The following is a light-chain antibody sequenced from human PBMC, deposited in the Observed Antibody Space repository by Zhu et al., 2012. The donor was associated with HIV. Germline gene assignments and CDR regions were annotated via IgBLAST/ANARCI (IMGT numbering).Light chain of an antibody. CDR2: KAS. J-gene: IGKJ1*01. V-gene: IGKV1-5*03. Sequence: DIQMTQSPSTLSASVEDRVTITCRASQSIGNWLAWYQQKPGKAPKFLMYKASTLEGGVPSRFSGSGSGTEFTLTISSLQPDDFATYFCQQYKSYSPTFGQGTKVEIK. CDR1: QSIGNW. CDR3: QQYKSYSPT.